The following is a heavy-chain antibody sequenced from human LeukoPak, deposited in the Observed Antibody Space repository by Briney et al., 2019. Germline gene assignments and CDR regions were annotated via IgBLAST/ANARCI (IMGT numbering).Heavy chain of an antibody. Sequence: SETLSLTCAVYGGSFSGYYWSWIRQPPGKGLEWIGEINHSGSTNYNPSLKSRVTISVDTSKNQFSLKLNSVTAADTAVYYCATSYCGGDCYSRTGDYWGQGTLVTVSS. CDR1: GGSFSGYY. CDR3: ATSYCGGDCYSRTGDY. D-gene: IGHD2-21*02. J-gene: IGHJ4*02. V-gene: IGHV4-34*01. CDR2: INHSGST.